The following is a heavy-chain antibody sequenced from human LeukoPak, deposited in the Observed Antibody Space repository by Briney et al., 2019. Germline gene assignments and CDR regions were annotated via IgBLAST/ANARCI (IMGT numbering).Heavy chain of an antibody. Sequence: SETLSLTCTVSGDSINNYYWSWMRQPPGKGLEWIAYIRNSGTTNYNPSLKTRVTISMDTSTNQFSLKVTSVTAADTAVYYCARHQNYGNYALDIWGQGTMVSVSS. D-gene: IGHD4-11*01. V-gene: IGHV4-59*08. CDR2: IRNSGTT. CDR1: GDSINNYY. CDR3: ARHQNYGNYALDI. J-gene: IGHJ3*02.